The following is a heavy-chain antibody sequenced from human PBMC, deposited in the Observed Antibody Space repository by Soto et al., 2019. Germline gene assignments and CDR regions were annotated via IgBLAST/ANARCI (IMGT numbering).Heavy chain of an antibody. CDR3: ARGRYGDY. Sequence: QVHLVQSGAEVKKHGASVKVSCKASGYTFTSYGITWVRQAPGQGLEWMGWISAHNGNTDYAQKLQGRVIVTRDTPTSTAYMELRSLISDDTAVYYCARGRYGDYWGQGALVTVSS. CDR1: GYTFTSYG. J-gene: IGHJ4*02. CDR2: ISAHNGNT. V-gene: IGHV1-18*01. D-gene: IGHD1-1*01.